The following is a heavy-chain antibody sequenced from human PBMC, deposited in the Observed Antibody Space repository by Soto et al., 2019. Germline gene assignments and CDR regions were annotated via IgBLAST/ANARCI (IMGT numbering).Heavy chain of an antibody. CDR3: ARHLGLVVVPFDY. V-gene: IGHV4-39*01. J-gene: IGHJ4*02. CDR2: IYYSGST. Sequence: QLQLQESGPGLVKPSETLSLTCTVSGGSISSSSYYWGWIRQPPGKGLEWIGSIYYSGSTYYNPSLKSRVTISVDTSKNQFSLKLSSVTAADTAVYYCARHLGLVVVPFDYWGQGTLVIVSS. CDR1: GGSISSSSYY. D-gene: IGHD3-22*01.